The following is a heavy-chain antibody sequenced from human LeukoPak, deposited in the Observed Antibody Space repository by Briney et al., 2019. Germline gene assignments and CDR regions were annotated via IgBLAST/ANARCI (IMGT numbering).Heavy chain of an antibody. J-gene: IGHJ4*02. V-gene: IGHV3-30*03. Sequence: GGSLRLSCAASGFKFDDFAMHWVRQSPGNGLEWVAVISFDGSNDYYAASVKGRFTISRDNSNNTLYLQMNTLRRDDTAVYYCAMGSSALTRYSSGWEGLFDNWGQGTLVTVSS. CDR2: ISFDGSND. CDR1: GFKFDDFA. CDR3: AMGSSALTRYSSGWEGLFDN. D-gene: IGHD3-22*01.